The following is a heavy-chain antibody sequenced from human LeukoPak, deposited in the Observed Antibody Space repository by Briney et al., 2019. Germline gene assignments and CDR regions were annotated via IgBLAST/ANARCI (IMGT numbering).Heavy chain of an antibody. CDR3: ARALGYCSSTSCYLDWFDP. V-gene: IGHV4-59*01. CDR1: SDSISTYC. J-gene: IGHJ5*02. CDR2: VDYSGST. Sequence: SEALSLTCTVSSDSISTYCWSWIRQPPGKGLEWIGYVDYSGSTNYNPSLKSRVTISVDTSKNQFSLKLSSVTAADTAVYYCARALGYCSSTSCYLDWFDPWGQGTLVTVSS. D-gene: IGHD2-2*01.